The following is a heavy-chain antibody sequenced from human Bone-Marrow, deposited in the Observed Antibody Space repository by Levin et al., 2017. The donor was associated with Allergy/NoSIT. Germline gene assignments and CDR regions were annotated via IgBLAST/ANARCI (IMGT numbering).Heavy chain of an antibody. CDR2: FDPEDGET. D-gene: IGHD3-10*01. CDR3: ATAGITMVRGAKNENWFDP. Sequence: PAASVKVSCKVSGYTLTELSMHWVRQAPGKGLEWMGGFDPEDGETIYAQKFQGRVTMTEDTSTDTAYMELSSLRSEDTAVYYCATAGITMVRGAKNENWFDPWGQGTLVTVSS. V-gene: IGHV1-24*01. J-gene: IGHJ5*02. CDR1: GYTLTELS.